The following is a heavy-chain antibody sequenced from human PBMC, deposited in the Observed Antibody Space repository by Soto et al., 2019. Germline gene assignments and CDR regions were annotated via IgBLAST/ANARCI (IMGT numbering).Heavy chain of an antibody. D-gene: IGHD2-8*01. V-gene: IGHV1-69*04. CDR1: GGTFSSYT. Sequence: SVKVSCKASGGTFSSYTISWVRQAPGQGLEWMGRIIPILGIANYAQKFQGRVTITADKSTSTAYMELSSLRSEDTAVYYCARDVLLMVYAIPRDYYYYGMDVWGQGTTVTVSS. CDR2: IIPILGIA. CDR3: ARDVLLMVYAIPRDYYYYGMDV. J-gene: IGHJ6*02.